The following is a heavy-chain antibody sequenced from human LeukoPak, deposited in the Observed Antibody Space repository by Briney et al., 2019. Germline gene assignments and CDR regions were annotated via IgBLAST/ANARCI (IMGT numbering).Heavy chain of an antibody. CDR1: GFTSSSYS. J-gene: IGHJ5*02. CDR2: ISSSSSTI. CDR3: ARDAYSNRLRSSWFDP. Sequence: PGGSLRLSCAASGFTSSSYSMNWVRQAPGKGLEWVSYISSSSSTIYYADSVKGRFTISRDNAKNSLYPQMNSLRAEDTAVYYCARDAYSNRLRSSWFDPWGQGTLVTVSS. V-gene: IGHV3-48*01. D-gene: IGHD2-21*01.